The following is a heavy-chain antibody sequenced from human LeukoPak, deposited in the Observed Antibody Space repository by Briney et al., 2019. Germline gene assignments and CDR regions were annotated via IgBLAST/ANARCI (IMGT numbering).Heavy chain of an antibody. Sequence: PGGSLRLSCAASGFTFSSYAMSWVRQAPGKGLEWVSAISGSGGSTYYADSVKGRFTISRDNSKNTLYLQMNSLRAEDTAVYYCAKVRSPSYYDSSGSNFDYWGQGTLVTVSS. CDR1: GFTFSSYA. J-gene: IGHJ4*02. CDR2: ISGSGGST. D-gene: IGHD3-22*01. CDR3: AKVRSPSYYDSSGSNFDY. V-gene: IGHV3-23*01.